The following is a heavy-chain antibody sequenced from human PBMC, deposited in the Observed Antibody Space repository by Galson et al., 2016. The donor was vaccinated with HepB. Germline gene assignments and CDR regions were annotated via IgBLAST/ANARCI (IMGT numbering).Heavy chain of an antibody. Sequence: PALVKPTQTLTLTCTSSGFSLSTNGVGVGWIRQPPGKALEWLALIYWDDDTRYSPSLKSRLTITKDTSKNQVVLTMTNMDPVDTATYYCAHGIYDSSAISYIFDPWGQGTLVTVSS. J-gene: IGHJ5*02. CDR1: GFSLSTNGVG. CDR2: IYWDDDT. D-gene: IGHD3-22*01. V-gene: IGHV2-5*02. CDR3: AHGIYDSSAISYIFDP.